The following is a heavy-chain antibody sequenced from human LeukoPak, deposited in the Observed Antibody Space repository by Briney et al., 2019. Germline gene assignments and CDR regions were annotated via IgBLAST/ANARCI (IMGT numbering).Heavy chain of an antibody. CDR1: GGSISSYY. V-gene: IGHV4-59*01. Sequence: PSETLSLTCTVSGGSISSYYWSWIRQPPGKGLEWIGYIYYSGSTNYNPSLKSRVTISVDTSKNQFSLKLSSVTAADTAVYYCAREYCSGGSCYHAWFDPWGQGTLVTVSS. D-gene: IGHD2-15*01. CDR2: IYYSGST. J-gene: IGHJ5*02. CDR3: AREYCSGGSCYHAWFDP.